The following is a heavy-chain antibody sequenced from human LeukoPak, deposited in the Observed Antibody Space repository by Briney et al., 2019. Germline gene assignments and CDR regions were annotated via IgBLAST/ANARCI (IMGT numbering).Heavy chain of an antibody. CDR3: ARDLRDRYFDWLLFDY. D-gene: IGHD3-9*01. CDR1: GYTFTSYY. J-gene: IGHJ4*02. V-gene: IGHV1-46*01. CDR2: INPSGGSA. Sequence: ASVKVSCEASGYTFTSYYMHWVRQAPGQGLEWMGIINPSGGSASYAQKFQGRVTMTRDTSTSTVYMELSSLRSEDTAVYYCARDLRDRYFDWLLFDYWGQGTLVTVSS.